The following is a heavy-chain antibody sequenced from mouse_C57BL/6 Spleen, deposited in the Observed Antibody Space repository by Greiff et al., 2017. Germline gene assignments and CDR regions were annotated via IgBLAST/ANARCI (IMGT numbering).Heavy chain of an antibody. V-gene: IGHV1-64*01. CDR1: GYTFTSYW. CDR3: ARITTGGDYWYFDV. CDR2: IHPNSGST. D-gene: IGHD1-1*01. J-gene: IGHJ1*03. Sequence: QVQLQQPGAELVKPGASVKLSCKASGYTFTSYWMHWVKQRPGQGLEWIGMIHPNSGSTNYNEKFKSKATLTVDKSSSTAYMQLSSLTSEDSAVYYGARITTGGDYWYFDVWGTGTTVTVSS.